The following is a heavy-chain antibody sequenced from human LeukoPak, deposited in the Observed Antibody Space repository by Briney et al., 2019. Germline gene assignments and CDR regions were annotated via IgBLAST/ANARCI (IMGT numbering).Heavy chain of an antibody. J-gene: IGHJ2*01. CDR1: GGSISSSSYY. CDR3: ARRTSYWYFDL. CDR2: IYYSGST. V-gene: IGHV4-39*01. Sequence: SETLSLTCTVSGGSISSSSYYWGWIRQPPGKGLEWIGSIYYSGSTYYNPSLKSRVTISVDTSKNQFSLKLSSVTAADTAVYYCARRTSYWYFDLWGRGTLVTVSS. D-gene: IGHD1-14*01.